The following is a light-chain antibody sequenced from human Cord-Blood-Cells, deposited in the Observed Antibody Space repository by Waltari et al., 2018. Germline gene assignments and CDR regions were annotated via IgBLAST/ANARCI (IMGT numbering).Light chain of an antibody. V-gene: IGLV1-44*01. CDR2: RNN. Sequence: QSVLTQPHSASGTPGQRVTISCSGSSSNIGSNTVHWYQQLPGTAPKLLIYRNNQRPSGVPDRFSGSKSGTSASLAISGLQAEDEADYYCAAWDDSLNGWVFGGGTKLTVL. CDR1: SSNIGSNT. J-gene: IGLJ3*02. CDR3: AAWDDSLNGWV.